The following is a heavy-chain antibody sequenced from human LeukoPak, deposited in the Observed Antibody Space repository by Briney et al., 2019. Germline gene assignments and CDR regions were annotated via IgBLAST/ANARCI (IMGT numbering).Heavy chain of an antibody. CDR2: IRYDGSNK. CDR1: GFTFSSYG. CDR3: AKAYCGSTVCYGGGKIDY. V-gene: IGHV3-30*02. D-gene: IGHD2-2*01. J-gene: IGHJ4*02. Sequence: GGSLRLSCGASGFTFSSYGMHWVRQAPGKGPEWVAFIRYDGSNKYYADSVKGRFTISRGDSKNTLFLQMNSLRAEDTAVYYCAKAYCGSTVCYGGGKIDYWGQGTLVTVSS.